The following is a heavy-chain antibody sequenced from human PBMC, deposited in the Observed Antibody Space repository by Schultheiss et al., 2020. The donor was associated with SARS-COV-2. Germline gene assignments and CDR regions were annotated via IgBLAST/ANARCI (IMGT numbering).Heavy chain of an antibody. D-gene: IGHD3-10*01. CDR1: GFTFDDYG. V-gene: IGHV3-66*01. Sequence: GGSLRLSCAASGFTFDDYGMSWVRQAPGKGLEWVSVIYSGGSTYYADSVKGRFTISRDNSKNTLYLQMNSLRAEDTAVYYCARDGSGSYYRFWDYYYGMDVWGQGTTVTVSS. J-gene: IGHJ6*02. CDR2: IYSGGST. CDR3: ARDGSGSYYRFWDYYYGMDV.